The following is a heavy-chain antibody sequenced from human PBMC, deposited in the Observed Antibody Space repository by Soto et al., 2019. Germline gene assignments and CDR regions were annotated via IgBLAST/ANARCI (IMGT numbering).Heavy chain of an antibody. CDR2: NYYRGTT. D-gene: IGHD6-6*01. CDR3: ARDKTAARQRYFAS. Sequence: PSETLSLTCTVSGGSISSYYWSWIRQPPGKGLEWIGYNYYRGTTNYNPSLKSRVTISVDMSKNQFSLNLSSVTAADTAVYYCARDKTAARQRYFASWGQGTLVTVSS. J-gene: IGHJ4*02. CDR1: GGSISSYY. V-gene: IGHV4-59*01.